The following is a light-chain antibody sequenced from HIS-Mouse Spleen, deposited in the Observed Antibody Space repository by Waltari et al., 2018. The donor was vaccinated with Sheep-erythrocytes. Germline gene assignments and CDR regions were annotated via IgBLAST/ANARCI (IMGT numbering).Light chain of an antibody. CDR3: SSYAGSNNWV. Sequence: QSALTQPPPPPGPPGPSVTLPCPGTTTAFVGSTYVPWYQQHPGKAPKLMIYEVSKRPSGVPDRFSGSKSGNTASLTVSGLQAEDEADYYCSSYAGSNNWVFGGGTKLTVL. CDR1: TTAFVGSTY. J-gene: IGLJ3*02. V-gene: IGLV2-8*01. CDR2: EVS.